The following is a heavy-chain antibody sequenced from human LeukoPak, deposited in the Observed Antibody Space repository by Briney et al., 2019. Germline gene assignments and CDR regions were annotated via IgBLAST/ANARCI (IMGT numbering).Heavy chain of an antibody. Sequence: ASVKVSCKASGYTFTSYYMHWVRQAPGQGLEWMGIINPSGGSTSYAQKFQGRVTMTRDTSTSTVYMELSSLRSEDTAVYYCARDGGGGMVCVWFDPWGQGTLVTVSS. D-gene: IGHD3-3*01. CDR2: INPSGGST. CDR3: ARDGGGGMVCVWFDP. CDR1: GYTFTSYY. V-gene: IGHV1-46*01. J-gene: IGHJ5*02.